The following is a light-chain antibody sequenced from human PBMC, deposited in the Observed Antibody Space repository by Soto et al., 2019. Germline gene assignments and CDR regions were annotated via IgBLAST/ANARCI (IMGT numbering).Light chain of an antibody. CDR1: QSINNR. J-gene: IGKJ1*01. CDR3: QQFIDGWT. Sequence: IQMTQSPATLSASIGGRVTITCRASQSINNRLALYQQMPGKAPNLLIYDASSLESGVPSRFRGSGSETEFTLTISGLQPDEFATYYCQQFIDGWTFGQGTKVDI. CDR2: DAS. V-gene: IGKV1-5*01.